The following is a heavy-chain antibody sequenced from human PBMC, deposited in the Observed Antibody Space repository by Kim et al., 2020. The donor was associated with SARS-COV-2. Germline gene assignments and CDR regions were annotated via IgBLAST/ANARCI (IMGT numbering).Heavy chain of an antibody. CDR3: AKDPTYYDILTGYNNDAFDI. V-gene: IGHV3-23*01. D-gene: IGHD3-9*01. Sequence: FTISRDNSKNTLYLQMNSLRAEDTAVYYCAKDPTYYDILTGYNNDAFDIWGQGTMVTVSS. J-gene: IGHJ3*02.